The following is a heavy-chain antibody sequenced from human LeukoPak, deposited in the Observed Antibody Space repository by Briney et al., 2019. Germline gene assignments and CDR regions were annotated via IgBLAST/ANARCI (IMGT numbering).Heavy chain of an antibody. V-gene: IGHV4-34*01. CDR2: INHSGST. CDR3: ARVSVAGVQDY. J-gene: IGHJ4*02. D-gene: IGHD6-19*01. Sequence: SETLSLTCAVYGGSFSGYYWSWIRQPPGKGLEWTGEINHSGSTNYNPSLKSRVTISVDTSKNQFSLKLSSVTAADTAVYYCARVSVAGVQDYWGQGTLVTVSS. CDR1: GGSFSGYY.